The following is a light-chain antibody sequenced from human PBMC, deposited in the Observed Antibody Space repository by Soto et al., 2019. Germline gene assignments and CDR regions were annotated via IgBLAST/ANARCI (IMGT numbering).Light chain of an antibody. CDR3: QQYNTYPLT. Sequence: DIQMTQSPSTLSASVGDRVTITCRASQSISTWLAWYQQKPGKAPKLLIYKASSLEGGFPSRFSGSGSGTEFNITISSLQPDDFATYYCQQYNTYPLTFGGGTTVDIE. J-gene: IGKJ4*01. V-gene: IGKV1-5*03. CDR1: QSISTW. CDR2: KAS.